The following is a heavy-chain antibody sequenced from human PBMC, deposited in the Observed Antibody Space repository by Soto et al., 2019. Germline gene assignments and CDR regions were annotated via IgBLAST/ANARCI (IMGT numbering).Heavy chain of an antibody. V-gene: IGHV3-23*01. Sequence: LRLSCAASGFTFSSYAMSWVRQAPGKGLEWVSAISGSGGSTYYADSVKGRFTISRDNSKNTLYLQMNSLRAEDTAVYYCAKDLSSGYRSSSYFDYWGQGTLVTVSS. J-gene: IGHJ4*02. CDR3: AKDLSSGYRSSSYFDY. D-gene: IGHD3-22*01. CDR2: ISGSGGST. CDR1: GFTFSSYA.